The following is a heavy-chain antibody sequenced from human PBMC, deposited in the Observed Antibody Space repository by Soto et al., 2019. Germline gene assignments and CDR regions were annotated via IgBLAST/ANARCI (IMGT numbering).Heavy chain of an antibody. J-gene: IGHJ4*02. CDR3: TGPYPYYFNS. CDR1: GGSFSTYY. Sequence: QVQLQQWGAGLLKPSETLSLTCTVYGGSFSTYYWSCIRQPPGKGLEWIGEINHSGNTNYNPSLMRRVPMSFDASQKQFSLKLSSVTAADTAVYYCTGPYPYYFNSWGQGTLVTVSS. V-gene: IGHV4-34*01. CDR2: INHSGNT.